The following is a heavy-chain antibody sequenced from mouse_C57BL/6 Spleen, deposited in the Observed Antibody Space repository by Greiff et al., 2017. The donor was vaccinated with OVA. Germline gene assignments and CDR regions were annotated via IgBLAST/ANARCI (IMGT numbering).Heavy chain of an antibody. CDR1: GYTFTGYW. CDR2: ILPGSGST. Sequence: LQESGAELMKPGASVKLSCKATGYTFTGYWIEWVKQRPGHGLEWIGEILPGSGSTNYNEKFKGKATFTADTSSNTAYMQLSSLATEDSAIYYCAREGIITTVVAPFDYWGQGTTLTVSS. J-gene: IGHJ2*01. V-gene: IGHV1-9*01. CDR3: AREGIITTVVAPFDY. D-gene: IGHD1-1*01.